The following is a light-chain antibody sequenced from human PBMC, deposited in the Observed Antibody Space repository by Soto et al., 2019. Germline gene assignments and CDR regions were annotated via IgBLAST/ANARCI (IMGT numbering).Light chain of an antibody. CDR2: EGT. Sequence: QSALTQPASVSGSPGQSITVSCTGTSSDVGSYNLVSWYQQHPGKAPKLMIYEGTKRPSGVSNRFSGSKSGNTASLTISALQAEDEADYHCCSYAGSSTYVFGTGTKVTVL. V-gene: IGLV2-23*01. CDR3: CSYAGSSTYV. CDR1: SSDVGSYNL. J-gene: IGLJ1*01.